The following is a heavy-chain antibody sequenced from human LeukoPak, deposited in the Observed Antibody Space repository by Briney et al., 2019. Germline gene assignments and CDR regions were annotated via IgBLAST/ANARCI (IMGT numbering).Heavy chain of an antibody. CDR1: GFTFSIFP. D-gene: IGHD3-3*01. CDR3: ARDLELSAVYYFDS. V-gene: IGHV3-30*04. J-gene: IGHJ4*02. Sequence: GGSLRLSCEASGFTFSIFPMHWGRQAPGKGLEWVALISSGSEKYYADSVKGRLTISRDNSKNMLYLQMNSLRADDTAVYYCARDLELSAVYYFDSWGQGTLVIVSS. CDR2: ISSGSEK.